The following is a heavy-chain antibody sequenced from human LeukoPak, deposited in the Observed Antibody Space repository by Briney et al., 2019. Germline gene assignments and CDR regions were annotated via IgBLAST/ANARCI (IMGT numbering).Heavy chain of an antibody. CDR2: IKSKTDGGTT. D-gene: IGHD4-17*01. CDR1: GFTFSNGW. CDR3: TTDEGYGACVEQLRGYFDY. J-gene: IGHJ4*02. V-gene: IGHV3-15*01. Sequence: GGSLRLSCAASGFTFSNGWMSWVRQAPGKGLEWVGRIKSKTDGGTTDYAAPVKGRFTISRDDSKNTLYLQMNTLKPEDTAVYYCTTDEGYGACVEQLRGYFDYWGQGTLVTVSS.